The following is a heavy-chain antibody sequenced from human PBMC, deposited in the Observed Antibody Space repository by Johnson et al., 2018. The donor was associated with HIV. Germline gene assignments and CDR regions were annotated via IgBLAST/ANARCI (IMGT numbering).Heavy chain of an antibody. CDR1: GFTYDDYG. J-gene: IGHJ3*02. V-gene: IGHV3-20*04. Sequence: VQLVESGGGVVRPGGSLRLSCAASGFTYDDYGMSWVRQAPGKGLEWVSGINWNGGSTGYADSVKGRFTISRDNAKNSLYLQINSLRAEDTAVFYCAKEHPDGGAFDIWGQGTLVTVSS. CDR3: AKEHPDGGAFDI. CDR2: INWNGGST. D-gene: IGHD3-16*01.